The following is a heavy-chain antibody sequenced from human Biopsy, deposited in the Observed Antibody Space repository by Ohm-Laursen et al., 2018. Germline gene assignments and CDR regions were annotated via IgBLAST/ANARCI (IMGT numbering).Heavy chain of an antibody. CDR1: GGSLSGYY. D-gene: IGHD2/OR15-2a*01. V-gene: IGHV4-34*01. Sequence: SETLSLTCAVCGGSLSGYYWNWIRQSPGKGLEWIGEINHRGFTSNNPSLKSRVTISVDTSKNQFSLKLGSVTAADTAVYYCAKNLAVSSYALDIWGQGTMVTVSS. CDR3: AKNLAVSSYALDI. CDR2: INHRGFT. J-gene: IGHJ3*02.